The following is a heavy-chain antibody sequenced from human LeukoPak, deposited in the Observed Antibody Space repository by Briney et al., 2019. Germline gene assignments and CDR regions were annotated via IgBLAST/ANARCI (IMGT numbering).Heavy chain of an antibody. CDR3: ARAGVTYYYDSSGYYFDY. CDR2: ISYDGSNK. J-gene: IGHJ4*02. V-gene: IGHV3-30*03. Sequence: GKSLRLSCAASGFTFSSYGMHWVHQAPGKGLEWVAVISYDGSNKYYADSVKGRFTISRDNSKNTLYLQMNSLRAEDTAVYYCARAGVTYYYDSSGYYFDYWGQGTLVTVSS. CDR1: GFTFSSYG. D-gene: IGHD3-22*01.